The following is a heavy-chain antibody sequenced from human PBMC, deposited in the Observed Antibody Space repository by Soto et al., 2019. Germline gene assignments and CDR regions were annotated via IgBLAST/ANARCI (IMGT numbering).Heavy chain of an antibody. D-gene: IGHD1-1*01. J-gene: IGHJ3*02. Sequence: PGGSLRLSCAVSGFSLSTYVMSWVRQAPGKGLEWVSTVGRSGTTFYPDYVRGRFTISRDNSNNALFLQMNSLRADDTALYYCAKGILLEPPGTRAFDIWGQGTMVTVSS. CDR3: AKGILLEPPGTRAFDI. V-gene: IGHV3-23*01. CDR2: VGRSGTT. CDR1: GFSLSTYV.